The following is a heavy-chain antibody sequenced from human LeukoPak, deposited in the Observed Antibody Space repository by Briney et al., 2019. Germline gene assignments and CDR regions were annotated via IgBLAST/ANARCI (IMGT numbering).Heavy chain of an antibody. CDR2: IYYSGST. J-gene: IGHJ5*02. D-gene: IGHD3-22*01. CDR1: GGSISSYY. Sequence: PSETLSLTCTVSGGSISSYYWSWIRQPPGKGLEWIGYIYYSGSTNYNPSLKSRVTISVDTSKNQFSLKLSSVTAADTAVYYCAKVVSSGYYSWFDPWGQGTLVTVSS. V-gene: IGHV4-59*08. CDR3: AKVVSSGYYSWFDP.